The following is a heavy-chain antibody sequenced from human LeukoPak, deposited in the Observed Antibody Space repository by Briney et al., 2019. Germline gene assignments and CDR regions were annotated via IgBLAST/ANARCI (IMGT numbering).Heavy chain of an antibody. CDR2: ISGNGQP. V-gene: IGHV3-23*01. Sequence: GGSLRLSCAVSGVTFSSFAMGWVRQGPARGLEWVSSISGNGQPFHADSVKGRFTLSSDSYRTTVYFQLNNLRVEDTPIYYCAKASWVSSPDAVRWGQGTLVTVSS. J-gene: IGHJ4*02. CDR3: AKASWVSSPDAVR. D-gene: IGHD6-19*01. CDR1: GVTFSSFA.